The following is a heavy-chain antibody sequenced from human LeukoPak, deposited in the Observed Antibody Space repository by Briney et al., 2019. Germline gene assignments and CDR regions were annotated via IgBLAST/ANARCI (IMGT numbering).Heavy chain of an antibody. CDR2: IYYSGST. V-gene: IGHV4-59*01. CDR1: GGSISSYY. Sequence: SETLSLTCTVSGGSISSYYWSWIRQPPGKGLEWIGYIYYSGSTNYNPSLKSRVTISVDTSKNQFSLKLSSVTAADTAVYYCARAIVGPPAFDYWGQGTLVTVSS. CDR3: ARAIVGPPAFDY. D-gene: IGHD1-26*01. J-gene: IGHJ4*02.